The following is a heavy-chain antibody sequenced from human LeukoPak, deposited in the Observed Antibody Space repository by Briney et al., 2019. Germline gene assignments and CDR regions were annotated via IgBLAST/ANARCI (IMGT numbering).Heavy chain of an antibody. J-gene: IGHJ4*02. Sequence: PSETLSLTCTVSGGSISSGGYYWSWIRQHPGKGLEWIGYIYYSGSTYYNPSLKSRVTISVDTSKNQFSLKLSSVTAADTAVYYCATIGSGSYCTDYYFDYWGQGTLVTVSS. V-gene: IGHV4-31*03. CDR1: GGSISSGGYY. CDR3: ATIGSGSYCTDYYFDY. D-gene: IGHD3-10*01. CDR2: IYYSGST.